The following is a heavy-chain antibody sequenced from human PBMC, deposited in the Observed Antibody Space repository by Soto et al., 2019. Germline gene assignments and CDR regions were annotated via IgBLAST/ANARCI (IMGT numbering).Heavy chain of an antibody. D-gene: IGHD1-26*01. CDR2: IIPILGIA. CDR1: GGTFSSYT. V-gene: IGHV1-69*02. Sequence: QVQLVQSGAEVKKPGSSVKVSCKASGGTFSSYTISWVRQAPGQGLEWMGRIIPILGIANYAQKFQGRVTITADKSTSRAYMALSSLRSEDTAVYSCASFGSGSEDYWGQGTPVTVSS. J-gene: IGHJ4*02. CDR3: ASFGSGSEDY.